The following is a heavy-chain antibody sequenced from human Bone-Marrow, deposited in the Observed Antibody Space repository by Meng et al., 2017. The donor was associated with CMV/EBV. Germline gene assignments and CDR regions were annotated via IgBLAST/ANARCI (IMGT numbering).Heavy chain of an antibody. CDR2: IKQDGSEK. V-gene: IGHV3-7*01. CDR1: GFTFSSYW. J-gene: IGHJ6*02. Sequence: GESLKISCAASGFTFSSYWMSWVRQAPGKGLEWVANIKQDGSEKYYVDSVKGRFTIPRDNAKNSLYLQMNSLRAEDTAVYYCAREGYDFWSGYYGYYGMDVWGQGTTVTVSS. CDR3: AREGYDFWSGYYGYYGMDV. D-gene: IGHD3-3*01.